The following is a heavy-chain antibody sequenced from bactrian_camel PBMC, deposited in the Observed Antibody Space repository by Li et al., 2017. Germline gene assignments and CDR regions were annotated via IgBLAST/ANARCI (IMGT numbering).Heavy chain of an antibody. J-gene: IGHJ4*01. Sequence: HVQLVESGGDSVQIGGSLTLSCVISEDTYGDACMSWFRQRPGKEREGAAGVLRGGGVTYYADSVKGRFTISRDTAKNTLYLRMNSLKPEDTAMYYCAAEYTWYDCYSGSWSENVEYEYTYWGQGTQVTVS. CDR3: AAEYTWYDCYSGSWSENVEYEYTY. D-gene: IGHD3*01. CDR2: VLRGGGVT. V-gene: IGHV3S1*01. CDR1: EDTYGDAC.